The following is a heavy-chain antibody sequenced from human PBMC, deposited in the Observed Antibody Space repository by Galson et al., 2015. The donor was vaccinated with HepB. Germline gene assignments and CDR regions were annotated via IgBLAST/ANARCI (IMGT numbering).Heavy chain of an antibody. CDR3: ARSGSALVSPFEH. V-gene: IGHV3-30-3*01. Sequence: SLRLSCAASGFSFSSYGIHWVRQAPGKGLEWVAVMSYDGSKRYYADSVKGRFTIARDSSTLYLQLTSLRPEDTALYYCARSGSALVSPFEHWGQGTQVTVSS. D-gene: IGHD1-26*01. J-gene: IGHJ4*02. CDR2: MSYDGSKR. CDR1: GFSFSSYG.